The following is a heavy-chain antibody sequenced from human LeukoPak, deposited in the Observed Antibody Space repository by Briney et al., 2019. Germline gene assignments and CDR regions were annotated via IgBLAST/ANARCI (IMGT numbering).Heavy chain of an antibody. Sequence: GGSLRLSCAASGFTFSSYTMNWVRQAPGKGLEWVSSISNSSSYIYYADSVKGRFTISRDNAKNSLYLQMNSLRAEDTAVYYCARGLYCSGGSCYFGYYYYYGMDVWGQGTTVTVSS. J-gene: IGHJ6*02. CDR1: GFTFSSYT. CDR2: ISNSSSYI. D-gene: IGHD2-15*01. CDR3: ARGLYCSGGSCYFGYYYYYGMDV. V-gene: IGHV3-21*01.